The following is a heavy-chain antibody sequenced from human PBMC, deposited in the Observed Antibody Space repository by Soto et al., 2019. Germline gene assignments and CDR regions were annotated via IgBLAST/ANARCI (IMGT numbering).Heavy chain of an antibody. CDR2: IYYSGST. J-gene: IGHJ5*02. D-gene: IGHD2-2*01. CDR1: GGSISSSSYY. V-gene: IGHV4-39*01. CDR3: ARGFPVGCSRTSRYGFGNWFDP. Sequence: XATLSLTCTVSGGSISSSSYYWGCIRQPPGKGLEWIGSIYYSGSTYYNPSLKSRVTISVDTSKNQFSLKLSSVTAADTAVYYCARGFPVGCSRTSRYGFGNWFDPSGHGTLVTSPQ.